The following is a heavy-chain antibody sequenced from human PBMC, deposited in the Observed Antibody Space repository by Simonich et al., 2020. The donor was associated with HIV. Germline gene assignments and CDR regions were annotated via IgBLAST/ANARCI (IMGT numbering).Heavy chain of an antibody. V-gene: IGHV3-30*07. J-gene: IGHJ4*02. CDR2: ISYDGNNQ. D-gene: IGHD1-1*01. CDR3: VRGGEKQLPHS. CDR1: GFNFSNYA. Sequence: HVQLVESGGGVVQPGRSLRLSCAASGFNFSNYAIYWVRQAPGKGPEWVAVISYDGNNQYYADSVKGRFTISRDNSKNTLYLQMNNLRAEDTAVYYCVRGGEKQLPHSWGQGTLVTVSS.